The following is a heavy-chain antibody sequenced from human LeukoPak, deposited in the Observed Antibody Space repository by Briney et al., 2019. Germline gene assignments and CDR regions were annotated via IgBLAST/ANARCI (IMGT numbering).Heavy chain of an antibody. Sequence: GGSLRLSCAASGFTFRSYWMSWVRQAPGKGLEWVANIKQDGSEKYYVDSVKGRFTISRDNAKNSLYLQMNSLRAEDAAVYYCAKDLDSGSSFDYWGQGTLVTVSS. V-gene: IGHV3-7*01. CDR3: AKDLDSGSSFDY. J-gene: IGHJ4*02. D-gene: IGHD1-26*01. CDR2: IKQDGSEK. CDR1: GFTFRSYW.